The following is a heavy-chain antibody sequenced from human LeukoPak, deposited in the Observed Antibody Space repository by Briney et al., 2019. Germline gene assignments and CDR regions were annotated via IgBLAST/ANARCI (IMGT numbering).Heavy chain of an antibody. J-gene: IGHJ4*02. Sequence: PGRSLRLSCAASGFTFDDYAMHWVRQAPGKGLEWVSGISWNSGSIGYADSVKGRFTISRDNAKKSLDFQMNSLRAEDTAFYYCAKVRGTYSSGYFFDYWGQGTLVTDSS. CDR2: ISWNSGSI. V-gene: IGHV3-9*01. CDR3: AKVRGTYSSGYFFDY. D-gene: IGHD6-19*01. CDR1: GFTFDDYA.